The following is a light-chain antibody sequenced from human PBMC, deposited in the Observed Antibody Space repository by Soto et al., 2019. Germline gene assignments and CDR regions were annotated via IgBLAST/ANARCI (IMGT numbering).Light chain of an antibody. V-gene: IGKV3-20*01. CDR3: QQYGSSPFT. Sequence: EIVLMQSPGTLSLSPGEGATLSCRASQSVNSSYLAWYQQKPGQAPTLLIFDTSSRATGVPDRFSGSGSGTDFTLTISRLEPDDFAVYYCQQYGSSPFTFGPGTKVNIK. CDR1: QSVNSSY. J-gene: IGKJ3*01. CDR2: DTS.